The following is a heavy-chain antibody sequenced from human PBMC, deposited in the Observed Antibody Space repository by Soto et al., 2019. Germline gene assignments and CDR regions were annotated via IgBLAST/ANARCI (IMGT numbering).Heavy chain of an antibody. CDR2: IYYSGST. Sequence: QVQLQESGPGLVKPSQTLSLTCTVSGGSISSGGYYWSWIRQHPGKGLEWIGYIYYSGSTYYNPCLKSRVTISVGTSKNQFSLKLSSVTAADTAVYYCARDPNYYDSSGERSDAFDTWGQGTMVTVSS. CDR3: ARDPNYYDSSGERSDAFDT. CDR1: GGSISSGGYY. J-gene: IGHJ3*02. V-gene: IGHV4-31*03. D-gene: IGHD3-22*01.